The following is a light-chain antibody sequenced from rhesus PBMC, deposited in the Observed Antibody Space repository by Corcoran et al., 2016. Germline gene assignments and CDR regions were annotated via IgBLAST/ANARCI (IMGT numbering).Light chain of an antibody. Sequence: DIQMTQSPSSLSASVGDRVTITCRASQTISSYLAWYQQKPGKVPKLLIYAASSLESGVPSRFSGSGSGTEFTLTISSLQPADFATYYCQQHNSHPPTFGGETKVEIK. J-gene: IGKJ4*01. V-gene: IGKV1-44*02. CDR2: AAS. CDR1: QTISSY. CDR3: QQHNSHPPT.